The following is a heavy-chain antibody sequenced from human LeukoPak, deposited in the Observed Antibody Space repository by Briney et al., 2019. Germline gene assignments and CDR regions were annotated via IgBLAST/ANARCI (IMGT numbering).Heavy chain of an antibody. Sequence: SETLSLTCAVYGGSFSGYYWSWIRQTPGKGLEWIGEINDSGSTNYNPSLKSRVTISVHTSKNQFSLKLSSVTAADTAVYYCARPRGYYGSGNYYWNYWGQGTLVTVSS. V-gene: IGHV4-34*01. CDR3: ARPRGYYGSGNYYWNY. D-gene: IGHD3-10*01. J-gene: IGHJ4*02. CDR2: INDSGST. CDR1: GGSFSGYY.